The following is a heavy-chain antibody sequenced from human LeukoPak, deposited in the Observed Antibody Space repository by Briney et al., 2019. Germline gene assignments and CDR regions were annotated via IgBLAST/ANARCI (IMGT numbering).Heavy chain of an antibody. CDR1: GFTFSSYA. J-gene: IGHJ4*02. CDR3: AKFERWLQWNPFDY. D-gene: IGHD5-24*01. V-gene: IGHV3-23*01. CDR2: ISGSGGST. Sequence: GGSLRLSCAASGFTFSSYAMSWVRQAPGKGLEWVSAISGSGGSTYYADSVKGRFTISRDNAKNTLYLQMNSLRAEDTAVYYCAKFERWLQWNPFDYWGQGTLVTVSS.